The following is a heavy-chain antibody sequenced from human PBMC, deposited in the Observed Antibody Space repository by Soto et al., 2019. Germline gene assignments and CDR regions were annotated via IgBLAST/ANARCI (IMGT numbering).Heavy chain of an antibody. Sequence: GGSLRLSCAASGFTFSDYYMSWIRQAPGKGLEWVSYISSSGSTIYYADSVKGRFTISRDNAKNSLYLQMNSLRAEDTAVYYCARPQSPGPVLRFLGWLLSPVDYWGQGTLVTVSS. CDR2: ISSSGSTI. J-gene: IGHJ4*02. CDR3: ARPQSPGPVLRFLGWLLSPVDY. D-gene: IGHD3-3*01. CDR1: GFTFSDYY. V-gene: IGHV3-11*01.